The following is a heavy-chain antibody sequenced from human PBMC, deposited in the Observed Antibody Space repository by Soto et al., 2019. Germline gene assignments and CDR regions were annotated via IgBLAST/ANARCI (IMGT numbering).Heavy chain of an antibody. V-gene: IGHV3-30*18. CDR2: ISYDGSDK. CDR3: AKDNPAVDY. Sequence: QVQVVESGGGVVQPGRSLRLSCAASGFTFSSYGMHWVRQGPGKGLEWVAMISYDGSDKYYADSVKGRFTISRDNSKNTLFLQMNALTGEDTALYYCAKDNPAVDYWGQGALVTVSS. CDR1: GFTFSSYG. J-gene: IGHJ4*02.